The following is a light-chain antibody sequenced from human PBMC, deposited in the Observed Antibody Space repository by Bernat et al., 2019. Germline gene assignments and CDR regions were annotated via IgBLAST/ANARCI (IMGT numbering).Light chain of an antibody. CDR3: QSYDSSNQV. CDR2: EDN. V-gene: IGLV6-57*01. J-gene: IGLJ3*02. CDR1: SGSIASNY. Sequence: NFMLTQPHSVSESPGKTVTISCTRSSGSIASNYVQWYQQRPGSSPTTVIYEDNQRPSGVPHRFSGSIDSSSNSASLTIPGLKTEEEADYYCQSYDSSNQVFGGGTKLTVL.